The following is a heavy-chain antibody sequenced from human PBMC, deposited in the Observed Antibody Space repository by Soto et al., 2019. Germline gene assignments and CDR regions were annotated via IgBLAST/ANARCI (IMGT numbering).Heavy chain of an antibody. J-gene: IGHJ6*02. CDR3: ARAYCSGGSCYSYYYGMDV. CDR2: IYYSGST. D-gene: IGHD2-15*01. Sequence: KPSETLSLTCTVSGGSISSYYWSWIRQPPGKGLEWIGYIYYSGSTNYNPSLKSRVTISVDTSKNQFSLKLSSVTAADTAVYYCARAYCSGGSCYSYYYGMDVWGQGTTVTVSS. V-gene: IGHV4-59*01. CDR1: GGSISSYY.